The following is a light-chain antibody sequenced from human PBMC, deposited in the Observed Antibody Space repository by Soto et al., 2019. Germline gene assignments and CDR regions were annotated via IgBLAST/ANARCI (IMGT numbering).Light chain of an antibody. CDR3: QQYDSSPYT. J-gene: IGKJ2*01. Sequence: EIVLTQSPGTLSLSPGERATLSCRTSQSFSRLHLAWYQQKPCQAPRLLIFRASGRPGTVPDRFSGSGYGTDPTLTTSRGGPKDFTMYYCQQYDSSPYTFGQGTTREIK. CDR2: RAS. CDR1: QSFSRLH. V-gene: IGKV3-20*01.